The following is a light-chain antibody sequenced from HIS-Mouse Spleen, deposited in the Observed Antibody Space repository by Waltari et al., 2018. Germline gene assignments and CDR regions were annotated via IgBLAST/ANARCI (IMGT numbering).Light chain of an antibody. CDR2: WAS. CDR1: QGVLYSSNNKNS. CDR3: QQYYXTXXX. V-gene: IGKV4-1*01. J-gene: IGKJ2*01. Sequence: DIVMTQSPDSLAVSLGERATINCXSSQGVLYSSNNKNSLAWYQQKPEQPPKLPIYWASXRXXXVXDRXXXXXXXTDXTLTISXLQAXDVAVXXCQQYYXTXXXFXQGTXLEIK.